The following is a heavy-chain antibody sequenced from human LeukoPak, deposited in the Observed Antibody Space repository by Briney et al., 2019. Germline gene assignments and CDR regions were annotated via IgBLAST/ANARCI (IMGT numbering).Heavy chain of an antibody. CDR3: AKDPFDQMLPKNWFDP. CDR2: MNPNSGDT. Sequence: ASVKVSCKASGYTFADYYIHWVRQAPGQGLEWVGWMNPNSGDTNYARSFQGRVTMTRDTSISTAYMELSRLRFDDTAVYYCAKDPFDQMLPKNWFDPWGQGTLVTVSS. V-gene: IGHV1-2*02. D-gene: IGHD2-2*01. J-gene: IGHJ5*02. CDR1: GYTFADYY.